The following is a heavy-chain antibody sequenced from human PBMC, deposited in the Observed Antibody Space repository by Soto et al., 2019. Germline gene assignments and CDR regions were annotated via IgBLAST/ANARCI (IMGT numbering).Heavy chain of an antibody. J-gene: IGHJ5*02. CDR1: GYTFTRYT. V-gene: IGHV1-3*01. CDR2: INPDNGNT. CDR3: ARGIATGQPDP. Sequence: ASVKVSCKASGYTFTRYTMNWVRQAPGQRLEWMGWINPDNGNTKSSQKFQDRVIITRDTSASTAYMDLSSLRSEDTAVYYCARGIATGQPDPWGQGTLVTVSS. D-gene: IGHD2-15*01.